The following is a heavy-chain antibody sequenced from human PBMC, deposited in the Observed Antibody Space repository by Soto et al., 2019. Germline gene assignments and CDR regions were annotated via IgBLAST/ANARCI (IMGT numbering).Heavy chain of an antibody. CDR2: ISSSSSTI. Sequence: EVQLVESGGGLVQPGGSLRLSCAASGFTFSSYSMNWVRQAPGKGLEWVSYISSSSSTIYYADSVKGRFTISRDNAKNSLYLQMNSLRDEDTAVYYCAREAGSYYDSSEQAFDIWGQGTMVTVSS. D-gene: IGHD3-22*01. CDR1: GFTFSSYS. CDR3: AREAGSYYDSSEQAFDI. J-gene: IGHJ3*02. V-gene: IGHV3-48*02.